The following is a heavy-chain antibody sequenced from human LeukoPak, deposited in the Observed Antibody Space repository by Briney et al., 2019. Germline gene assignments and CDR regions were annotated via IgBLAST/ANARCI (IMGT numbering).Heavy chain of an antibody. CDR2: ISSSSSVI. J-gene: IGHJ4*02. CDR3: ARGTWIQLWLIDY. V-gene: IGHV3-48*01. Sequence: GGSLRLSCAASGFTFSSYNMNWVRQAPGKGLEWVSYISSSSSVIYYADSVKGRFTISRDNAKDSLYLQMNSLRAEDTAVYYCARGTWIQLWLIDYWGQGTLVTVSS. D-gene: IGHD5-18*01. CDR1: GFTFSSYN.